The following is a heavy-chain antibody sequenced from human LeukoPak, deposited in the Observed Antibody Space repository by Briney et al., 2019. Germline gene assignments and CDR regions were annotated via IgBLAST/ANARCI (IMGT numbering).Heavy chain of an antibody. J-gene: IGHJ3*02. CDR3: GKDGSRGLDVFDI. CDR1: GFTFSGYG. CDR2: ISYDGSNK. V-gene: IGHV3-30*18. D-gene: IGHD6-19*01. Sequence: GGSLRLSCAASGFTFSGYGMHWVRQAPGKGLEWVADISYDGSNKYYADSVKGRFTISRVNSKNTLYLQMNSLRAEDTAVYYWGKDGSRGLDVFDIWGQGTMVTVFS.